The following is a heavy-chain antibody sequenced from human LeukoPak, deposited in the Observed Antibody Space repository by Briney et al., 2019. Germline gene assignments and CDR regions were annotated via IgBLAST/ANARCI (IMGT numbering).Heavy chain of an antibody. Sequence: WFNPENGNTTYAQKVQGRVTMTADTSTSTSYMELRSLRSDDTAVYYCARERWAFDWSPFDYWGQGTLVTVSS. D-gene: IGHD3-9*01. J-gene: IGHJ4*02. V-gene: IGHV1-18*01. CDR3: ARERWAFDWSPFDY. CDR2: FNPENGNT.